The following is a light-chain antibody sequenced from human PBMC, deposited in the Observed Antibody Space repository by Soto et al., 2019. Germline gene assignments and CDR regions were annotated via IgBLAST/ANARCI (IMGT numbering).Light chain of an antibody. Sequence: IVLTQSPDTLSLSPGERATLSCRASQSVSSNYLAWYQQKLGQAPRLLIFGASTRATGIPARFSGSGSGTEFSLTITSLQSEDFALYYCQQYNNRPPWTFGQGTKVDI. J-gene: IGKJ1*01. CDR3: QQYNNRPPWT. CDR1: QSVSSN. V-gene: IGKV3-15*01. CDR2: GAS.